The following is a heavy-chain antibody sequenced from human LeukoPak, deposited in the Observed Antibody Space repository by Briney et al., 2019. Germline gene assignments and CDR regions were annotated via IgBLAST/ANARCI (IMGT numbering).Heavy chain of an antibody. V-gene: IGHV4-34*01. CDR1: GGSFSGYY. Sequence: PSETLSLTCAVYGGSFSGYYWSWIRQPPGKGLEWIGEIYHSGSTNYNPSLKSRVTISVDKSKNQFSLKLTSVTAADTAVYFCARQPYDSSGYLDYWGQGTLVTVSS. CDR3: ARQPYDSSGYLDY. J-gene: IGHJ4*02. D-gene: IGHD3-22*01. CDR2: IYHSGST.